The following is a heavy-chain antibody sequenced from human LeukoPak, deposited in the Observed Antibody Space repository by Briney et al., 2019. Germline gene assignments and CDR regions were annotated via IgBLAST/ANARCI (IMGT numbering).Heavy chain of an antibody. J-gene: IGHJ4*02. D-gene: IGHD6-6*01. V-gene: IGHV4-34*12. Sequence: SETLSLTCAVYGGSFSGYYWSWIRQTPGKGLEWIGEIIHSGSTNYRPSLKSRVTISLDAAKSQFSLRLTSVTAADTAVYYCAGYSGSPRYFDYWGQGTLVAVSS. CDR1: GGSFSGYY. CDR3: AGYSGSPRYFDY. CDR2: IIHSGST.